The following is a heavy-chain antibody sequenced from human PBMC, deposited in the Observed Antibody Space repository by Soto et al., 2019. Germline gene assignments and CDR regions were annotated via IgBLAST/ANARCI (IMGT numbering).Heavy chain of an antibody. CDR2: ISYDGSYI. J-gene: IGHJ4*02. Sequence: GGSLRLSCAASGITLSNHGMHWVRQAPGKGLEWVAAISYDGSYIYYVDSVKGRFTISRDNSRNTLYLQMNSLRPEDTAVYYCAKEFSSSWYYFDNWGQGTLVTVSS. V-gene: IGHV3-30*18. CDR3: AKEFSSSWYYFDN. CDR1: GITLSNHG. D-gene: IGHD6-13*01.